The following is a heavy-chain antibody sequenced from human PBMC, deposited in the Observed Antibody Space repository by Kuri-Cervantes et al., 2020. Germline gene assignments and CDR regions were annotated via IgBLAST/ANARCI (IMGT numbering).Heavy chain of an antibody. CDR2: INTNTGNP. D-gene: IGHD1-1*01. CDR1: GYTFTSYP. Sequence: ASVKVSCKASGYTFTSYPMNWVRQASGQGLEWMGWINTNTGNPIYAQGFTGRFVFSLDTSVSTTYLQINSLTAEDTAVYYCARDHDWNDELGAFDIWGQGTMVTVSS. CDR3: ARDHDWNDELGAFDI. V-gene: IGHV7-4-1*02. J-gene: IGHJ3*02.